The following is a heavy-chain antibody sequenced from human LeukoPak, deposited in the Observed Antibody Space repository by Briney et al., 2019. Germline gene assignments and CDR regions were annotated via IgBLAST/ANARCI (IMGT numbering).Heavy chain of an antibody. V-gene: IGHV4-59*01. CDR1: GGSISSYY. CDR2: IYYSGST. D-gene: IGHD3-16*01. Sequence: PSETLSLTCTVSGGSISSYYWSWIRQPPGKGLEWIGYIYYSGSTNYNPSLKSRVTISVDTSKNQLSLKLSSVTAADTAVYYCARTTYYDYVWGSGTPYYFDYWGQGTLVTVSS. J-gene: IGHJ4*02. CDR3: ARTTYYDYVWGSGTPYYFDY.